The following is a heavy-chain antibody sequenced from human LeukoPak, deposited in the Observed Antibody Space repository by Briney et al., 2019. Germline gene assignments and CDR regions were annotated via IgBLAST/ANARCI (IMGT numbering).Heavy chain of an antibody. CDR2: INPNSSGT. V-gene: IGHV1-2*02. Sequence: ASVKVSCKASGYTFTGYYMHWVRQAPGQGLEWMGWINPNSSGTNYAQKFQGRVTMTRDTSISTAYMELSRLRSDDTAVYYCARARSYYHILTGFRAPYFDYWGQGTLVTVSS. D-gene: IGHD3-9*01. CDR3: ARARSYYHILTGFRAPYFDY. J-gene: IGHJ4*02. CDR1: GYTFTGYY.